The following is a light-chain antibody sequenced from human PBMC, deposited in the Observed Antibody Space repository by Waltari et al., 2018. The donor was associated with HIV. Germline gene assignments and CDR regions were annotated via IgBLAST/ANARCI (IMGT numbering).Light chain of an antibody. V-gene: IGLV2-14*01. CDR3: SSFTSTTTVI. CDR1: SSDVGGYNY. Sequence: QSALTQPASVSGSPGQSITISCTGTSSDVGGYNYVSWYQQHPDKAPKLMIYEVTTRPSGVSYRCSGAKSGDTASLTSSGLQAEDEADYDCSSFTSTTTVIFGGGTKLTVL. J-gene: IGLJ2*01. CDR2: EVT.